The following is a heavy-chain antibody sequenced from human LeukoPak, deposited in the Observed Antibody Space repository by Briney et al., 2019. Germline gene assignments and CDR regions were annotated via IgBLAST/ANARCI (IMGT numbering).Heavy chain of an antibody. CDR3: ARAYGSGKKGFDY. D-gene: IGHD3-10*01. Sequence: PGGSLRLSCAASGFTFSSYDTHWVRQATGKGLEWVSAIGTAGDTYYPGSVKGRFTISRENAKNSLYLQMNSLRAGDTAVYYCARAYGSGKKGFDYWGQGTLVTVSS. CDR2: IGTAGDT. J-gene: IGHJ4*02. CDR1: GFTFSSYD. V-gene: IGHV3-13*01.